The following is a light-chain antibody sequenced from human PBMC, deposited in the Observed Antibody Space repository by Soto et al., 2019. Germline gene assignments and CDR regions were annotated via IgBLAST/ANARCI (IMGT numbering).Light chain of an antibody. J-gene: IGKJ2*01. CDR2: TAS. CDR1: QTISSY. CDR3: QQSYSMYT. Sequence: DIQMTQSPSSLSASVGDRVTITCRASQTISSYLNWYQQKPGKAPKLLIYTASTLQSGVPSRFSGSGSGTDFTLTINSLQPEDFGTYYCQQSYSMYTFGQGTELEIK. V-gene: IGKV1-39*01.